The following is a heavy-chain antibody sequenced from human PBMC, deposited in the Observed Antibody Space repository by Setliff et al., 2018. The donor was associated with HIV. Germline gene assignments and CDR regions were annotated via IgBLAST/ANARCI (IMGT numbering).Heavy chain of an antibody. CDR3: ARDGGSSPSPVSDYYYYYMDV. J-gene: IGHJ6*03. Sequence: GGSLRLSCAASGFTFSSFEMNWVRQAPGKGLEWVSTASPSGGTTYYADSVKGRFTISRDNAKNSVYLQMNSLRAEDTAVYYCARDGGSSPSPVSDYYYYYMDVWGKGTTVTVSS. CDR2: ASPSGGTT. CDR1: GFTFSSFE. D-gene: IGHD1-26*01. V-gene: IGHV3-48*03.